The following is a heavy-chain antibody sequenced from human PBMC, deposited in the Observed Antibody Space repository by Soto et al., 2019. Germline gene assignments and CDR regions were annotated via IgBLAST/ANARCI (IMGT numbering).Heavy chain of an antibody. D-gene: IGHD2-15*01. V-gene: IGHV1-8*01. CDR2: INPTSEYT. CDR1: GYTFTRYD. CDR3: DRQVHPGYSSD. J-gene: IGHJ4*02. Sequence: ASVKVSCKASGYTFTRYDINCVRQAPGQGLEWVGWINPTSEYTAHAQKFQGRVTLTTEISTATAYTELSSLSSEDTAVYFCDRQVHPGYSSDWGPGTQVTVSS.